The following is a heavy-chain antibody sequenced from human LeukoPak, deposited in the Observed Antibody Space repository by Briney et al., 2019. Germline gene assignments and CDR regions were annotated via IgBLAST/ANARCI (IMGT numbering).Heavy chain of an antibody. CDR2: ISSSGSDK. CDR1: GFPFSGYE. CDR3: ARRTSGAFAI. V-gene: IGHV3-48*03. Sequence: PGGSLRLSCAASGFPFSGYEMNWVRQAPGKGLEWVSYISSSGSDKYYTDSVKGRFTISRDNAKNSLFLQMNSLRAEDTAVYYCARRTSGAFAIWGQGTKVTVS. J-gene: IGHJ3*02.